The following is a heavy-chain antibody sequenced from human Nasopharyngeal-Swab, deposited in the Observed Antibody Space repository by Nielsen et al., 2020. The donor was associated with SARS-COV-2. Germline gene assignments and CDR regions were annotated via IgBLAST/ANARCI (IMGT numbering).Heavy chain of an antibody. V-gene: IGHV3-23*01. J-gene: IGHJ6*02. CDR1: GFTFSSYA. D-gene: IGHD4/OR15-4a*01. CDR3: AKDGGLTTFPYYYYYGMDV. Sequence: GESLKISCAASGFTFSSYAMSWVRQAPGKGLEGVSAISGSGGSTYYADSVKGRFTISRDNSKNTLYLQMNSLRAEDTAVYYCAKDGGLTTFPYYYYYGMDVWGQGTTVTVSS. CDR2: ISGSGGST.